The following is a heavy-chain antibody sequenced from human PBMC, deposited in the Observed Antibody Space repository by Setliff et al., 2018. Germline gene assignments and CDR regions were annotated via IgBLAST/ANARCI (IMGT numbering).Heavy chain of an antibody. Sequence: SETLSLTCTVSGGPINSDRYYWGWIRQPPGKGLEWIGSMYSSGSTYYNPSLKSRVTISVDTSQNQFSLRLISVTAADTAVYYCARHLSSGSYYGGAYYYMDVWGKGTTVTVSS. J-gene: IGHJ6*03. CDR1: GGPINSDRYY. CDR2: MYSSGST. CDR3: ARHLSSGSYYGGAYYYMDV. V-gene: IGHV4-39*01. D-gene: IGHD1-26*01.